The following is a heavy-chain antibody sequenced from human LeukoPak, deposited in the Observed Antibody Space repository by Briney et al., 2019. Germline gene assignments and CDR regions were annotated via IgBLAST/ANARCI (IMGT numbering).Heavy chain of an antibody. J-gene: IGHJ4*02. Sequence: GGSLRLSCAASGFTFSSYGMHWVRQAPGKGLEWVAVISYDGSSEYFADSVKDRFTISRDNSKNTLYLQMNSLRAEDTAVYYCAKGSSGSGSCYSGLDYWGQGTLVTVSS. CDR3: AKGSSGSGSCYSGLDY. V-gene: IGHV3-30*18. CDR1: GFTFSSYG. D-gene: IGHD2-15*01. CDR2: ISYDGSSE.